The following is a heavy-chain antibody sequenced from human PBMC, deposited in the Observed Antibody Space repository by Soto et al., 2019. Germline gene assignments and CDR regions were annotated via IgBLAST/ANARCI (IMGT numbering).Heavy chain of an antibody. Sequence: QVQLVQSGAEVKKPGASVKVSCKASGYTFTSYDINWVRQATGQGLEWMGCMSPNSGNTGYAQKFQGRVSMTMNTAIRTAYFELSSLRSADTAVYYCARGPPQITSFGVFIGALYFDLWGRGTLVTVSS. CDR1: GYTFTSYD. D-gene: IGHD3-3*01. J-gene: IGHJ2*01. CDR2: MSPNSGNT. V-gene: IGHV1-8*01. CDR3: ARGPPQITSFGVFIGALYFDL.